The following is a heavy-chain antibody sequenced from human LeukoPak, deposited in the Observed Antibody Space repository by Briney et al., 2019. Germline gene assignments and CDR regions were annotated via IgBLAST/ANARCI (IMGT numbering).Heavy chain of an antibody. CDR1: GGSISSGGYY. CDR2: IYHSGST. Sequence: SQTLSLTCTVSGGSISSGGYYWSWIRQPPGKGLEWIGYIYHSGSTYYNPSLKSRVTISVDRSKNQFSLKLSSVTAADTAVYYCARYIITGTSYAFDIWGQGTMVTVSS. D-gene: IGHD1-7*01. CDR3: ARYIITGTSYAFDI. V-gene: IGHV4-30-2*01. J-gene: IGHJ3*02.